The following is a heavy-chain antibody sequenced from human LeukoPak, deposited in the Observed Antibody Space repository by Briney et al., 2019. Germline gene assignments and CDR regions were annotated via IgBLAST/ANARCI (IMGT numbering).Heavy chain of an antibody. J-gene: IGHJ4*02. V-gene: IGHV4-39*07. Sequence: SETLSLTCTVSGDSISSSSYYWGWIRQPPGKGLEWIGSIYYSGSTYYNPSLKSRVTISVDTSKNQFSLKLSSVTAADTAVYYCARDITGSFDYWGQGNLVTVSS. CDR3: ARDITGSFDY. CDR1: GDSISSSSYY. CDR2: IYYSGST. D-gene: IGHD1-14*01.